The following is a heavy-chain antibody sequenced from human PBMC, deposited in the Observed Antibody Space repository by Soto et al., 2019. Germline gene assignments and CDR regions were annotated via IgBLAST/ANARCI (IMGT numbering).Heavy chain of an antibody. CDR3: AREHVYDFEGYYYYYMDV. V-gene: IGHV3-33*01. D-gene: IGHD3-3*01. CDR1: GFTLSSYG. Sequence: GGSLRLSCAASGFTLSSYGMHWVRQAPGKGLERVAVIWYDGSNKYYADSVKGRFTISRDNSKNTLYLQMNSLRAEDTAVYYCAREHVYDFEGYYYYYMDVWGKGTTVTVSS. CDR2: IWYDGSNK. J-gene: IGHJ6*03.